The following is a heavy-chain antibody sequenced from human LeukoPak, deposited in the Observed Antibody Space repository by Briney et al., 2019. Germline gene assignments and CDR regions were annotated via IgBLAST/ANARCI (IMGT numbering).Heavy chain of an antibody. J-gene: IGHJ4*02. Sequence: GGSLRLSCAASGFTFSDYYMSWIRQAPGKGLEWVSYISSSGSTIYYADSVKGRFTISRDDSRNTLYLQMNSLRGDDTAVYYCAKDVGKWESLHFFDYWGQGTLVTVSS. V-gene: IGHV3-11*01. CDR1: GFTFSDYY. D-gene: IGHD1-26*01. CDR2: ISSSGSTI. CDR3: AKDVGKWESLHFFDY.